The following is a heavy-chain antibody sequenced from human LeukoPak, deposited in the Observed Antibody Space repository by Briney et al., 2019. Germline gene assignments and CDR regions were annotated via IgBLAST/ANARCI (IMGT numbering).Heavy chain of an antibody. CDR2: IKQDGSEK. CDR1: GFTFDDYG. Sequence: GGSLRLSCAASGFTFDDYGMSWVRQAPGKGLEWVANIKQDGSEKYYVDSVKGRFTIYRDNAKNSLYLQMNSLRAEDTAVYYCARASPNTVTTLQYFDYWGQGTLVTVSS. D-gene: IGHD4-17*01. CDR3: ARASPNTVTTLQYFDY. V-gene: IGHV3-7*01. J-gene: IGHJ4*02.